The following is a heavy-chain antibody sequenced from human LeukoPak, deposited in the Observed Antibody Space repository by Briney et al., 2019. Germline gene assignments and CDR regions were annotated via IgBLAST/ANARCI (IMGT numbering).Heavy chain of an antibody. V-gene: IGHV3-23*01. CDR2: ISGSGGST. D-gene: IGHD3-10*01. CDR1: GFTFSSYA. CDR3: AKDAVWYGSGSYPLFDP. Sequence: GGSLRLSCAASGFTFSSYAMSWVRQAPGKGLGWVSAISGSGGSTYYADSVKGRFTISRDNSKNTLYLQMNSLRAEDTAVYYCAKDAVWYGSGSYPLFDPWGQGTLVTVSS. J-gene: IGHJ5*02.